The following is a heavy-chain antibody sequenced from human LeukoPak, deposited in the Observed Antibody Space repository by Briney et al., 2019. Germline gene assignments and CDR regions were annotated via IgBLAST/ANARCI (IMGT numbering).Heavy chain of an antibody. Sequence: GGSLRLSCAASGFTFSNYAMTWVRQAPGKGLEWVSAISAGGVDTFHADSVRGRFTISRDNSKSTLYLLMNTLRAEDTAVYYCAAKEGLTGYPSGSFDYWGQGTLVTVSS. CDR1: GFTFSNYA. D-gene: IGHD3-9*01. V-gene: IGHV3-23*01. CDR3: AAKEGLTGYPSGSFDY. J-gene: IGHJ4*02. CDR2: ISAGGVDT.